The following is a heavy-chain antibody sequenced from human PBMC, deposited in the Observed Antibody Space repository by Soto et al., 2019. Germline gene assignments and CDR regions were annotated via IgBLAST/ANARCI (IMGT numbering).Heavy chain of an antibody. D-gene: IGHD2-21*01. CDR3: ARYVVVRENSAFDI. CDR1: GGSISSGGYY. J-gene: IGHJ3*02. CDR2: IYYSGST. Sequence: QVQLQESGPGLVKPSQTLSLTCTVSGGSISSGGYYWSWIRQHPGKGLEWIGYIYYSGSTYYNPSLKSRVTISVDTSKNQFSLKLSSVTAADTAVYYCARYVVVRENSAFDIWGQGTMVTVSS. V-gene: IGHV4-30-4*08.